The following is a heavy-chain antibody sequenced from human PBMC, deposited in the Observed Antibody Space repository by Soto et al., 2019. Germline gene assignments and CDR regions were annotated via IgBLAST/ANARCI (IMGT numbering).Heavy chain of an antibody. Sequence: SXKVSCKAAGYTXSGYYSDWVRQAPGQGLEWIGWINPTSGATNYAQKFQGRVTITSDKSISTDYMELSRLTSDEKAVYYCAPRRGGYTSTGGGGFDYWGQGTLVTVS. J-gene: IGHJ4*02. CDR1: GYTXSGYY. V-gene: IGHV1-2*02. D-gene: IGHD6-13*01. CDR2: INPTSGAT. CDR3: APRRGGYTSTGGGGFDY.